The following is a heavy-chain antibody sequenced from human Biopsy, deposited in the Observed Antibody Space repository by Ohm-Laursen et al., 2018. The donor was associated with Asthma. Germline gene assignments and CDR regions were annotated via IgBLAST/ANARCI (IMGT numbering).Heavy chain of an antibody. J-gene: IGHJ4*02. Sequence: GSSVKVSCKPLGGTFNTYVIGWVRQAPGQGPEWMGGINSVFGTTTYPQKFQDRVTITADDSTSTVYMELSSLRSEDTAVYYCARKAGSCISRTCYSLDFWGQGTLVTVPS. CDR3: ARKAGSCISRTCYSLDF. V-gene: IGHV1-69*01. CDR2: INSVFGTT. D-gene: IGHD2-2*01. CDR1: GGTFNTYV.